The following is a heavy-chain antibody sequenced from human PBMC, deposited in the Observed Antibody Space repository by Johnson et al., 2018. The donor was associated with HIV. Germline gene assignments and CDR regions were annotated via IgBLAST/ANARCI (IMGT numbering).Heavy chain of an antibody. Sequence: VQLVESGGTLAQPAWSPRLSCAASQLTFSNYWMHWVRQPPGKGLVWVSSINWSGGITAYADSVKGRFTISRDNAKNSLYIQMNSLRAEDTAVYCCAKGGQWELLAAFDIWGQGTMVTVSS. CDR3: AKGGQWELLAAFDI. J-gene: IGHJ3*02. V-gene: IGHV3-20*04. CDR1: QLTFSNYW. D-gene: IGHD1-26*01. CDR2: INWSGGIT.